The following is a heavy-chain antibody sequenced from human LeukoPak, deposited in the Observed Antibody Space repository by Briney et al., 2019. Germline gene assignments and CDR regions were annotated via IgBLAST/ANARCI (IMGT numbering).Heavy chain of an antibody. CDR3: AKGDYGDYPDKFDY. V-gene: IGHV3-23*01. Sequence: GGSLRLSCAASGFTFSSYALNWVRQAPGKGLEWVSSISGSGGSTYYGDSVKGRFTISRDNSKNTLYLQMNSLRAEDTAVYYCAKGDYGDYPDKFDYWGQGTLVTVSS. D-gene: IGHD4-17*01. J-gene: IGHJ4*02. CDR2: ISGSGGST. CDR1: GFTFSSYA.